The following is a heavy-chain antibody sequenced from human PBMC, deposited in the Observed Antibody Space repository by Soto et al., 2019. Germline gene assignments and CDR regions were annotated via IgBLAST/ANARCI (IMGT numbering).Heavy chain of an antibody. CDR1: GGTFSSYA. D-gene: IGHD6-6*01. CDR2: IIPIFGTA. CDR3: ARGSIAARAYYYYGMDV. V-gene: IGHV1-69*13. Sequence: SVKVSCKASGGTFSSYAISWVRQAPGQGLEWMGRIIPIFGTANYAQKFQGRVTITADESTSTAYMELSSLRSEDTAVYYCARGSIAARAYYYYGMDVWGQGTTVTVSS. J-gene: IGHJ6*02.